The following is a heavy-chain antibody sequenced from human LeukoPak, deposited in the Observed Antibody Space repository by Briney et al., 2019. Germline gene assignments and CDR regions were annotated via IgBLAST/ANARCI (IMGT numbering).Heavy chain of an antibody. V-gene: IGHV4-34*01. D-gene: IGHD3-22*01. CDR1: GGSFSGHF. J-gene: IGHJ3*02. Sequence: SETLSLTCAVYGGSFSGHFWSWIRQPPGKGLEWIGEINHSGSTNYNPSLKSRVTISVDTSKNQFSLKLSSVTAADTAVYYCASKDSSGYYTDAFDIWGQGTMVTVSS. CDR3: ASKDSSGYYTDAFDI. CDR2: INHSGST.